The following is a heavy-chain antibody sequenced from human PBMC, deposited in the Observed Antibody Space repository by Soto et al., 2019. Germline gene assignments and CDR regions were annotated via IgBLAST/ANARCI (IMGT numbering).Heavy chain of an antibody. V-gene: IGHV4-34*01. J-gene: IGHJ3*02. Sequence: PSETLSLTCAVYGGSFSGYYWSWIRQPPGKGLEGIGEINHSGSTNYNPSLKGRGTISVDTSKNQFSLKLSSVTAADTAVYYCARAGRDSPDIVVVVAAAPPQGAFDIWGQGTMVTVSS. D-gene: IGHD2-15*01. CDR1: GGSFSGYY. CDR2: INHSGST. CDR3: ARAGRDSPDIVVVVAAAPPQGAFDI.